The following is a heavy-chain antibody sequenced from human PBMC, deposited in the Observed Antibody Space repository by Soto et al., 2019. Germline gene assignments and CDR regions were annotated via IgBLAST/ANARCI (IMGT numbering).Heavy chain of an antibody. CDR2: ISAYNGNT. Sequence: ASVKVSCKASGYTFTSYGISWVRQAPGQGLEWMGWISAYNGNTNYAQKPQGRVTMTTDTSTSTAYMELRSLRSDDTAVYYCARVVVVPAATAGYNWFDPWGQGTLVTVSS. D-gene: IGHD2-2*01. V-gene: IGHV1-18*04. CDR1: GYTFTSYG. J-gene: IGHJ5*02. CDR3: ARVVVVPAATAGYNWFDP.